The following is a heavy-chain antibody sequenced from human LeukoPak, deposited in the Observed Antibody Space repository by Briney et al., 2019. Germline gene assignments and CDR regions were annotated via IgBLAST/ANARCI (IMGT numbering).Heavy chain of an antibody. CDR3: ARALYSSGWDYFDY. D-gene: IGHD6-19*01. CDR1: GYTFTSYG. Sequence: GASVKVSCKASGYTFTSYGITWVRQAPGQGLEWMGWINPNNGNTNYAPSLQGRVTATTDTATSTAYMELRSLRSDDTAVYYCARALYSSGWDYFDYWGQGTLVTVSS. CDR2: INPNNGNT. V-gene: IGHV1-18*01. J-gene: IGHJ4*02.